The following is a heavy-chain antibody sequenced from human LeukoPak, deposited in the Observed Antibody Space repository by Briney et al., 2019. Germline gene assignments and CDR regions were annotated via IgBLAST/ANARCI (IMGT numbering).Heavy chain of an antibody. CDR2: INPNSGGT. Sequence: GASVKVSCKASGYIFTGYYMHWVRQAPGQGLEWMGWINPNSGGTNYAQEFQGRVTMTRDTSISTAYMEVSRLRSGDTALYYCARGGSYFKGYYFDYWGQGTLVTVSS. CDR1: GYIFTGYY. D-gene: IGHD1-26*01. J-gene: IGHJ4*02. CDR3: ARGGSYFKGYYFDY. V-gene: IGHV1-2*02.